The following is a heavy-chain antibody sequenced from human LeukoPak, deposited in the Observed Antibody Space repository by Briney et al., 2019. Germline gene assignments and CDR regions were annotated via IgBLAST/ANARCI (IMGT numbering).Heavy chain of an antibody. CDR1: GGTFSSYA. CDR3: ASRSASYSIDY. J-gene: IGHJ4*02. Sequence: SVKVSCKASGGTFSSYATSWVRQAPGRGLEWMGGIIPIFGTANYAQKFQGRVTITADKSTSTAYVELSSLRSEDTAVYYCASRSASYSIDYWGQGTLVTVSS. CDR2: IIPIFGTA. D-gene: IGHD3-10*01. V-gene: IGHV1-69*06.